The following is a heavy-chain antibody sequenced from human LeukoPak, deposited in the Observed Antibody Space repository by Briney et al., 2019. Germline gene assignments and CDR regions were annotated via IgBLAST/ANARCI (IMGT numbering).Heavy chain of an antibody. CDR2: ISASGGST. CDR1: GFTFSTYA. Sequence: PGGSLRLSCTASGFTSGFTFSTYAMSWVRQAPGKGLERVSTISASGGSTYYADSVKGRFTISRDNSKNTLYLQMDTLRADGTAVYYCAKDGWYYDSSGLGAFDVWGQGTMVTVSS. CDR3: AKDGWYYDSSGLGAFDV. V-gene: IGHV3-23*01. J-gene: IGHJ3*01. D-gene: IGHD3-22*01.